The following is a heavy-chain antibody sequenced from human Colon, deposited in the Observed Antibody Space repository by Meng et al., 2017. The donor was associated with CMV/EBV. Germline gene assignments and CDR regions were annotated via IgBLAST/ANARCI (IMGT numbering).Heavy chain of an antibody. J-gene: IGHJ4*02. Sequence: GGSLRLSCAASAFTFSSYNMIWVRQAPGKGLEWVSYISNSGHVVDYADSVQGRFTIYRDNARTSLYLQLNSLRAEDTAVYYCAILTGVSFDYWGQGTLVTVSS. CDR3: AILTGVSFDY. V-gene: IGHV3-48*04. CDR1: AFTFSSYN. D-gene: IGHD2-8*01. CDR2: ISNSGHVV.